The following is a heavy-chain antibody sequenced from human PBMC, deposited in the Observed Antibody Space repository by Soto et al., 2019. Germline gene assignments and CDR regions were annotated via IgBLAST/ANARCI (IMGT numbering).Heavy chain of an antibody. CDR3: ARGLQLERRRRGTYNWFDP. CDR2: ISAYNGNT. D-gene: IGHD1-1*01. Sequence: ASVKVSCKASGYTFTSYAMHWVRQAPGQRLEWMGWISAYNGNTNYAQKLQGRVTMTTDTSTSTAYMELRSLRSDDTAVYYCARGLQLERRRRGTYNWFDPWGQGTLVTVSS. V-gene: IGHV1-18*01. CDR1: GYTFTSYA. J-gene: IGHJ5*02.